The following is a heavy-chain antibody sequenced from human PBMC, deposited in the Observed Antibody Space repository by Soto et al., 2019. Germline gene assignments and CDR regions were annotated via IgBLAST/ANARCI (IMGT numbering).Heavy chain of an antibody. Sequence: ASVKVSCKVSGYTLTELSMHWVRQAPGKGLDWMGGFDPEDGETIYAQKFQGRVTMTEDTSTDTAYMELSSLRSEDTAVYYCAISRYYYGSGSYYNEIVDYWGQGTLVTVSS. CDR3: AISRYYYGSGSYYNEIVDY. CDR1: GYTLTELS. D-gene: IGHD3-10*01. V-gene: IGHV1-24*01. CDR2: FDPEDGET. J-gene: IGHJ4*02.